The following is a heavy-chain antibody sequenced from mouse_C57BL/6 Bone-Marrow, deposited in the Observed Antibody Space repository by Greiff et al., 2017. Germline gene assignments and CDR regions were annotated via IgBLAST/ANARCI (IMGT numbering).Heavy chain of an antibody. D-gene: IGHD6-1*01. V-gene: IGHV10-1*01. Sequence: DVQLVESGGGLVQPKGSLKLSCAASGFSFNTYAMNWVRQAPGKGLEWVARIRSKSNNYATYYADSVKDRFTISRDDSESMLYLQMNNLKTEDTAMYYCVRGRECDAMDYWGQGTSVTVSS. CDR1: GFSFNTYA. J-gene: IGHJ4*01. CDR2: IRSKSNNYAT. CDR3: VRGRECDAMDY.